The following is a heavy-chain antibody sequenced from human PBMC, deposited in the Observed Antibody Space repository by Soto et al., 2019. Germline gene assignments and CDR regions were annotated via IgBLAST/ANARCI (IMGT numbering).Heavy chain of an antibody. CDR3: ARDYSSSSRYYYYGMDV. D-gene: IGHD6-6*01. CDR1: GFTFSSYS. CDR2: ISSSSSYI. J-gene: IGHJ6*02. V-gene: IGHV3-21*01. Sequence: EVQLVESGGCLVKPGGSLRLSCAASGFTFSSYSMNWVRQAPGTGPEWVSSISSSSSYIYYADSVKGRFTISRDNAKNSLYLQMNSLRAEDTAVYYCARDYSSSSRYYYYGMDVWGRGTTVTVSS.